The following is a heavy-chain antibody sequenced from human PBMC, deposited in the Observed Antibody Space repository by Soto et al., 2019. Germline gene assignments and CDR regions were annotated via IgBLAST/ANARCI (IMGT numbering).Heavy chain of an antibody. CDR3: ARDDDYPDNGFDY. CDR2: ILNDASGH. D-gene: IGHD4-17*01. V-gene: IGHV3-33*08. CDR1: GFSFTSYG. Sequence: PGGSLRLSCAASGFSFTSYGMHWVRQAPGKGLDWVAVILNDASGHWYADSVKGRFTISRDNFENTLYLQMNGLRLEDTAMYYCARDDDYPDNGFDYWGQGTLVTVSS. J-gene: IGHJ4*02.